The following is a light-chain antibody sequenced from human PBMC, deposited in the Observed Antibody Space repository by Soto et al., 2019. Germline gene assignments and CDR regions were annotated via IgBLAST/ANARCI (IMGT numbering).Light chain of an antibody. CDR2: AAS. Sequence: DIQMTQSPSSLSASVGARAPITCRASQGISTYLNWYQKKPGKAPKLLIYAASSLQSGVPSRFSGSGSGTEFTLTISSLQPDDLATYYCQQYNNYFWAFGQGTKV. CDR1: QGISTY. V-gene: IGKV1-16*01. CDR3: QQYNNYFWA. J-gene: IGKJ1*01.